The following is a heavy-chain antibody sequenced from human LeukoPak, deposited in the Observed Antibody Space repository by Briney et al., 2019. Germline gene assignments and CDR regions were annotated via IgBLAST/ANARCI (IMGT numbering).Heavy chain of an antibody. CDR3: ARDTHQNSYYGDYNY. J-gene: IGHJ4*02. D-gene: IGHD4-17*01. CDR2: IKKDGSEK. CDR1: GFTFSSYE. Sequence: GGSLRLSCAASGFTFSSYEMNWVRQAPGKGLEWVANIKKDGSEKKYVDSVKGRFTISRDNAENLLYLEMNSLRAEDTAVYYCARDTHQNSYYGDYNYWGQGTLVTVSS. V-gene: IGHV3-7*01.